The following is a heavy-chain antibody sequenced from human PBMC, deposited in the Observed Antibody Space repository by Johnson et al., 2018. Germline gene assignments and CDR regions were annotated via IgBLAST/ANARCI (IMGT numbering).Heavy chain of an antibody. CDR1: GFSFSGYS. Sequence: VQLVQSGGGLVKPGGSLRLSCVGSGFSFSGYSMDWVRPAPGKGLEWVSSISGSSNYIYYADSVKGRITISRDNAKNSLYLQMNSLRAEDTAVYYCAREGAYSRSEADTFDIWGQGTMVIVSS. V-gene: IGHV3-21*01. D-gene: IGHD6-13*01. CDR3: AREGAYSRSEADTFDI. CDR2: ISGSSNYI. J-gene: IGHJ3*02.